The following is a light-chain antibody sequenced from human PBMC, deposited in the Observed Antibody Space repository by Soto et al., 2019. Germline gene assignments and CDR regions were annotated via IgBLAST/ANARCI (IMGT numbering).Light chain of an antibody. CDR2: DVT. V-gene: IGLV2-11*01. J-gene: IGLJ1*01. CDR3: CSYAGSSTSFV. CDR1: SSDVGAYNY. Sequence: QSVLTQPRSVSGSPVQAVTISCTGTSSDVGAYNYVSWYRQHPGKAPKLIIYDVTKRPSGVPARFSGSKSGNTASLTISGLQADDEADYFCCSYAGSSTSFVFGGGTKVTVL.